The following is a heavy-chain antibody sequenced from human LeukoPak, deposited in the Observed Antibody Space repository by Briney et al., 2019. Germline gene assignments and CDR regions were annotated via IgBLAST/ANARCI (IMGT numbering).Heavy chain of an antibody. J-gene: IGHJ4*02. Sequence: AASVTVSCKASGYTFTKYDIHWVRQAPGQGLEWMGWISPYIGNTYYSQKLQGRVTMTTDTSTTTAYMELRSLRSDDTGVYYCARFTPRLSREKFDYWGQGTLVTVSS. V-gene: IGHV1-18*01. D-gene: IGHD3-3*02. CDR2: ISPYIGNT. CDR1: GYTFTKYD. CDR3: ARFTPRLSREKFDY.